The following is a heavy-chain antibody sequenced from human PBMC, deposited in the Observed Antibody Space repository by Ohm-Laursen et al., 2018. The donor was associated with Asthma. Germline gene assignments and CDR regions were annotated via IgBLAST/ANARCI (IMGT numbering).Heavy chain of an antibody. CDR2: ISYDGSNK. CDR1: GFTFSSYG. D-gene: IGHD3-3*01. J-gene: IGHJ4*02. Sequence: RSLRLSCAASGFTFSSYGMHWVRQAPGKGLEWVAVISYDGSNKYYADSVKGRFTISRDNSKNTLYLQMNSLRAEDTAVYYCAKDRRQYYDFWSGYFDYWGQGTLVTVSS. V-gene: IGHV3-30*18. CDR3: AKDRRQYYDFWSGYFDY.